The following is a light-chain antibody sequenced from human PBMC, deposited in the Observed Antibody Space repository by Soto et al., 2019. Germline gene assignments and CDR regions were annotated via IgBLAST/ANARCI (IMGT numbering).Light chain of an antibody. CDR3: QQYDILPYT. Sequence: DIPMTPSPSSLSASVGDRVTITCQASQDISNYLNWYQQKPGKAPKLLIYDASNLETGVPSRFSGSGSGTDFTFTISSLQPEDIATYYCQQYDILPYTFGQGTKLELK. CDR1: QDISNY. J-gene: IGKJ2*01. CDR2: DAS. V-gene: IGKV1-33*01.